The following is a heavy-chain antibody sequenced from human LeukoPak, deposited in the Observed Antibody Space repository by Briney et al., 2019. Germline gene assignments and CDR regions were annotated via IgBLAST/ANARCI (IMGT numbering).Heavy chain of an antibody. V-gene: IGHV4-38-2*02. Sequence: SETLSLTCTVSGYSISSGYYWGWIRQPPGKGLEWTGSIDHSGSTYYNPSLKSRVTMSVDTSKNQFSLKLSSVTAADTAVYYCARGPDDAFDIWGQGTMVTVSS. CDR1: GYSISSGYY. CDR3: ARGPDDAFDI. J-gene: IGHJ3*02. CDR2: IDHSGST.